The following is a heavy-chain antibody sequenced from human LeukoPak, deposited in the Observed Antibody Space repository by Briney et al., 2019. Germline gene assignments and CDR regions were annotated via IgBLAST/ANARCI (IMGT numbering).Heavy chain of an antibody. Sequence: GGSLRLSCAASGFTFSSYSMNWVRQAPGKGLEWVSSISSSSSYIYYADSVKGRFTISRDNAKNSLYLQMNSLRAEDTAVYHCARAAAGTGFDYWGQGTLVTVSS. J-gene: IGHJ4*02. CDR1: GFTFSSYS. CDR2: ISSSSSYI. D-gene: IGHD6-13*01. V-gene: IGHV3-21*01. CDR3: ARAAAGTGFDY.